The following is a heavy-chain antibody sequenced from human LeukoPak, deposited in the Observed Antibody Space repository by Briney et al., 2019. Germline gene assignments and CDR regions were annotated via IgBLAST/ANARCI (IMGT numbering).Heavy chain of an antibody. CDR3: AKDNYYGLGSYDY. V-gene: IGHV3-23*01. J-gene: IGHJ4*02. Sequence: GGSLRLSCAASGFTFSRFTINWVRQAPGKGLEWVSGISGSDSSTYYADSVKGRFTISRDNSKNTLYLQMNSLRAEDTAVYYCAKDNYYGLGSYDYWGQGTLVTVSS. CDR1: GFTFSRFT. D-gene: IGHD3-10*01. CDR2: ISGSDSST.